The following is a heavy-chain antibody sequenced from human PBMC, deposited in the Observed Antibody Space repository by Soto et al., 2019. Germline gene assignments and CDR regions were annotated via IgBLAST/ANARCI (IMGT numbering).Heavy chain of an antibody. CDR1: GGSISDFY. CDR2: LYYTGST. J-gene: IGHJ6*02. Sequence: SETLSLTCNVSGGSISDFYWSWIRQSPGKRLEWIGYLYYTGSTNYNPALKSRVTISLDTSKNQFSLKVRSVTAADTAVYYCARGGGYDFRSSQAPPIDVWSQGTTVTVSS. CDR3: ARGGGYDFRSSQAPPIDV. V-gene: IGHV4-59*01. D-gene: IGHD3-3*01.